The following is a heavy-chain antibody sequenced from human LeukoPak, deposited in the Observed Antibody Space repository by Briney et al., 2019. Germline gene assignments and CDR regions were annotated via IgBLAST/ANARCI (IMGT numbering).Heavy chain of an antibody. J-gene: IGHJ4*02. CDR1: GFTFRSYA. D-gene: IGHD3-22*01. Sequence: GGSLRLSCATSGFTFRSYAMIWVRQAPERGLQWVSGISGSGTYYADFAKGRFTISRDNSKNTLYLQMNSLRAEDTAVYYCAREESYYDSSGYSSFDYWGQGTLVTVSS. CDR3: AREESYYDSSGYSSFDY. V-gene: IGHV3-23*01. CDR2: ISGSGT.